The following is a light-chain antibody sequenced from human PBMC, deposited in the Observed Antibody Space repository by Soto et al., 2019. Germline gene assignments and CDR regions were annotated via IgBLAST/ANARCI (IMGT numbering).Light chain of an antibody. V-gene: IGKV1-27*01. J-gene: IGKJ5*01. CDR3: QQYENIPT. CDR2: DAS. CDR1: QDISNF. Sequence: DIQRTQSPSSLSASVGDRVTITSRAGQDISNFLAWYQQKPGKVPELLIYDASTLQSGVPSRFSGSGSGTDFTLTISRLKPEDIATYYCQQYENIPTFGQGTRLDIK.